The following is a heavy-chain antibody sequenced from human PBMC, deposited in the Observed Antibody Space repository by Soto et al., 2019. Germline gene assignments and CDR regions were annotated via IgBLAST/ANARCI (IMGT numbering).Heavy chain of an antibody. Sequence: QVQLVQSGAEVKKPGASVKVSCKASGYNFTSYDINWVRQATGQGLEWRGWMNPNSANTGYAQTFQDRVTMTSNNSISTAYMELGSLKCEDTAADYRAREGCRGMDVWGQWTTVTVSS. J-gene: IGHJ6*02. CDR1: GYNFTSYD. CDR2: MNPNSANT. V-gene: IGHV1-8*01. CDR3: AREGCRGMDV.